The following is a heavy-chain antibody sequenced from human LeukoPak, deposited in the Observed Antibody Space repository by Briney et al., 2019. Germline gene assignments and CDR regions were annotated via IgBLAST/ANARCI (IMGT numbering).Heavy chain of an antibody. V-gene: IGHV4-39*07. Sequence: PSETLSLTCTVSGGSISSSSYYWGWIRQPPGKGLEWIGSIYYSGSTYCNPSLKSRVTISVDTSKNQFSLKLSSVTAADTAVYYCARRPLQYSSSWYFDYWGQGTLVTVSS. J-gene: IGHJ4*02. D-gene: IGHD6-13*01. CDR3: ARRPLQYSSSWYFDY. CDR2: IYYSGST. CDR1: GGSISSSSYY.